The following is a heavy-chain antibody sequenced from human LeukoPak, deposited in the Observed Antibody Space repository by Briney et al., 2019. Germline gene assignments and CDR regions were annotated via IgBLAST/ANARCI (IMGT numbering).Heavy chain of an antibody. CDR1: GFTFGGYA. CDR2: IYTSGST. J-gene: IGHJ3*02. CDR3: ARGTGQLLWFGELLGGDAFDI. Sequence: GSLRLSCAASGFTFGGYAMSWIRQPAGKGLEWIGRIYTSGSTNYNPSLKSRVTISVDTSKNQFSLKLSSVTAADTAVYYCARGTGQLLWFGELLGGDAFDIWGQGTMVTVSS. V-gene: IGHV4-4*07. D-gene: IGHD3-10*01.